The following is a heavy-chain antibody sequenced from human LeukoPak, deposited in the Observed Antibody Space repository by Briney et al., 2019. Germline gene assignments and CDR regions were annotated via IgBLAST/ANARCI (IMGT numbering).Heavy chain of an antibody. CDR3: ARDPGRFVVPAAG. Sequence: SVKVSCKASGGTFSSYTISWVRQAPGQGLEWMGRIIPILGIANYAQKFQGRVTITADKPTSTAYMELSSLRSEDTAVYYCARDPGRFVVPAAGWGQGTLVTVSS. V-gene: IGHV1-69*04. J-gene: IGHJ4*02. D-gene: IGHD2-2*01. CDR2: IIPILGIA. CDR1: GGTFSSYT.